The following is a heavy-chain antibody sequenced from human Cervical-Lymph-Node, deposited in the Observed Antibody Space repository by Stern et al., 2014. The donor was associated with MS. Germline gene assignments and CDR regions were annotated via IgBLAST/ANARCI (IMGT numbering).Heavy chain of an antibody. CDR2: IYYSGPT. D-gene: IGHD2-2*01. CDR1: GGSISSDNYY. J-gene: IGHJ6*02. V-gene: IGHV4-31*03. Sequence: VQLVESGPGLVKPSQTLSLTCTVSGGSISSDNYYWTWIRQHPGKGLEWIGPIYYSGPTYNNPSLKRRVSITVDTSKNLFSLRLSSVTAADTAVYYCARDHFTTSLDVWGHGTTVTVS. CDR3: ARDHFTTSLDV.